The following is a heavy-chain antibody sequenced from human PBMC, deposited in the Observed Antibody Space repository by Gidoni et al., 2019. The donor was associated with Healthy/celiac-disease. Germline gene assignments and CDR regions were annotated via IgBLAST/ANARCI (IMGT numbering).Heavy chain of an antibody. V-gene: IGHV4-61*02. CDR1: GGSISSGRYY. CDR2: IYTSGST. D-gene: IGHD1-26*01. CDR3: ARDGRYGGNPLDY. J-gene: IGHJ4*02. Sequence: QVQLQESGPGLVKPSQTLSLTCTVSGGSISSGRYYWSWIRQPAGKGLEWIGRIYTSGSTNYNPSLKSRVTISVDTSKNQFSLKLSSVTAADTAVYYCARDGRYGGNPLDYWGQGTLVTVSS.